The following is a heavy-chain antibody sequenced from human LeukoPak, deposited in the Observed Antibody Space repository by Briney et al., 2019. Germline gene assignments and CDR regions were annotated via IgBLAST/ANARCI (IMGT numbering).Heavy chain of an antibody. J-gene: IGHJ4*02. CDR3: AKGTLTKPHGISWDPFDY. CDR1: GFTSSGYA. V-gene: IGHV3-23*01. Sequence: PGGSLRLSCAASGFTSSGYAMSWVRQAPGKGLEWVSAIRGPGFTTFYADSVKGRFTISRDNSLNTLYLQMNSLRAEDTAVYYCAKGTLTKPHGISWDPFDYWGQGTLVTVSS. CDR2: IRGPGFTT. D-gene: IGHD6-13*01.